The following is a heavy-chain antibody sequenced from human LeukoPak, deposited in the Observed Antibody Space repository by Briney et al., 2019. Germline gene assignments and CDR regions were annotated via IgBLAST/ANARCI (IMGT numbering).Heavy chain of an antibody. CDR2: INPNSGGT. J-gene: IGHJ4*02. V-gene: IGHV1-2*02. Sequence: ASVTASCKASGYTFTGYYMHWVRQAPGQGLEWMGWINPNSGGTNYAQKFQGRVTMTRDTSISTAYMELSRLRSDDTAVYYCAIIDWGPENYFDYWGQGTLVTVSS. CDR3: AIIDWGPENYFDY. CDR1: GYTFTGYY. D-gene: IGHD7-27*01.